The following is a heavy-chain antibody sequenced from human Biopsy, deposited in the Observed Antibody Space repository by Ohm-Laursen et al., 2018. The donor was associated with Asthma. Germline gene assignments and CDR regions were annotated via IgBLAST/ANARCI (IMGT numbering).Heavy chain of an antibody. CDR1: GFTFSSYA. CDR3: AKELFPGWELRRGPDS. Sequence: GSLRLSCAASGFTFSSYALSWVRQAPGKGLEWVSGISGDAQRTYYEDSVKGRFTISRDNSKNTLFLEMNSLRPEDTAVYYCAKELFPGWELRRGPDSWGQGTLVTISP. CDR2: ISGDAQRT. J-gene: IGHJ4*02. D-gene: IGHD1-26*01. V-gene: IGHV3-23*01.